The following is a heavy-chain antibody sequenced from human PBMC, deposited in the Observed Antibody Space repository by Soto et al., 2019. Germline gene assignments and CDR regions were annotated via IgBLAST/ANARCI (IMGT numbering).Heavy chain of an antibody. CDR2: IYSGGST. J-gene: IGHJ6*02. Sequence: PGGSLRLSXAASGFTVSSNYMSWVRQAPGKGLEWVSVIYSGGSTYYADSVKGRFTISRDNSKNTLYLQMNSLRAEDTAVYYCARPHGGNSLDYGMDVWGQGTTVTVSS. D-gene: IGHD2-21*02. CDR3: ARPHGGNSLDYGMDV. CDR1: GFTVSSNY. V-gene: IGHV3-53*01.